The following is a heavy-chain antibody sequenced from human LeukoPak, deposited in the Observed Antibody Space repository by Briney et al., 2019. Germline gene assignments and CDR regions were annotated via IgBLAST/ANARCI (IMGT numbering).Heavy chain of an antibody. CDR2: ISSTGSYI. CDR1: GFTFSSYS. J-gene: IGHJ4*02. V-gene: IGHV3-21*01. Sequence: GGSLRLSCAASGFTFSSYSMNWVRQAPGKGLEWVSSISSTGSYIYYADSVKGRFTISRDNAKNSLYLQMNSLRADDTDVYCCAKEGYYCGGDCYWGSYFDYWGQGTLVTVSS. D-gene: IGHD2-21*01. CDR3: AKEGYYCGGDCYWGSYFDY.